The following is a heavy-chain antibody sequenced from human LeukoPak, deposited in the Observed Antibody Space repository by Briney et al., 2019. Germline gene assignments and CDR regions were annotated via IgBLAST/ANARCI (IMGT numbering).Heavy chain of an antibody. V-gene: IGHV3-74*01. CDR3: ARGTAGYHSSYFDY. CDR1: GFTLGSPW. CDR2: INSDGSAT. D-gene: IGHD3-16*02. J-gene: IGHJ4*02. Sequence: GGSLRLSCTASGFTLGSPWMHWVRQAPGKGLVWVSRINSDGSATAYADSVKGRFTISRDNAENTLYLQMNSLRAEDTAVYYCARGTAGYHSSYFDYWGQGTLVTVSS.